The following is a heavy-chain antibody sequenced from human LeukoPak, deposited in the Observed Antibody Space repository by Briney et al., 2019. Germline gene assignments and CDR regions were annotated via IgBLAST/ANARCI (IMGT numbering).Heavy chain of an antibody. CDR3: ARDRGGYNTADYYFDY. CDR2: ISYDGSNK. V-gene: IGHV3-30-3*01. J-gene: IGHJ4*02. Sequence: GGSLRLSCAASGFTFSSYAMHWVRQAPGKGLEWVAVISYDGSNKYYADSVEGRFTISRDNSKNTLYLQMNSLRAEDTAVYYCARDRGGYNTADYYFDYWGQGTLVTVSS. D-gene: IGHD5-24*01. CDR1: GFTFSSYA.